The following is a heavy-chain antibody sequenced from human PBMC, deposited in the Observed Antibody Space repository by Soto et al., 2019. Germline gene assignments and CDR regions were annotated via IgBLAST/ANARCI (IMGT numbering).Heavy chain of an antibody. CDR1: GGSISSGGYS. CDR3: ARVAGRGYCSSTSCPWAFDI. V-gene: IGHV4-30-2*01. D-gene: IGHD2-2*01. J-gene: IGHJ3*02. CDR2: IYHSGST. Sequence: PSETLSLTCAVSGGSISSGGYSWSWIRQPPGKGLEWIGYIYHSGSTYYNPSLKSRVTISVDRSKNQFSLKLSSATAADTAVYYCARVAGRGYCSSTSCPWAFDIWGQGTMVTVSS.